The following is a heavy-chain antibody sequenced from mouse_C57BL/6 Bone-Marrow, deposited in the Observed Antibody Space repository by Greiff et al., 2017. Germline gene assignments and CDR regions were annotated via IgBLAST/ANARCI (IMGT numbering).Heavy chain of an antibody. D-gene: IGHD1-1*01. Sequence: DVQLQESGGDLVKPGGSLKLSCAASGFTFSSYGMSWVRQTPDKRLEWVATISSGGSYPYYPDSVKGRFTITRDNAKNTLYMHMSSLTSEDSAMYYCARHPHSYYEPYFDYWGQGTTLTVSS. V-gene: IGHV5-6*01. J-gene: IGHJ2*01. CDR2: ISSGGSYP. CDR3: ARHPHSYYEPYFDY. CDR1: GFTFSSYG.